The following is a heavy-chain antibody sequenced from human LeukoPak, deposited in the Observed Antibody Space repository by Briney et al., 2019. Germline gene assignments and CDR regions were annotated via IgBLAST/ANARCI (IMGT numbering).Heavy chain of an antibody. Sequence: GGSLRLSCAASGFTFSDYYMSWIRQAPGKGLEWLSYIGSSNTIYSADSVKGRFTISRDDAKNSLYLQMNSLRAEDTAVYYCARGSFLITFGGLIVWGQGTLVTVSS. V-gene: IGHV3-11*04. CDR2: IGSSNTI. D-gene: IGHD3-16*02. CDR1: GFTFSDYY. CDR3: ARGSFLITFGGLIV. J-gene: IGHJ4*02.